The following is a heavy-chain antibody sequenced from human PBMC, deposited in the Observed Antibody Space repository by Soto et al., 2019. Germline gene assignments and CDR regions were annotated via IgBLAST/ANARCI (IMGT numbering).Heavy chain of an antibody. CDR3: AREMGYSYGHGWFDP. CDR1: GYTFTSYG. J-gene: IGHJ5*02. D-gene: IGHD5-18*01. CDR2: ISAYNGNT. Sequence: ASVKVSCKASGYTFTSYGISWVRQAPGQGLEWMGWISAYNGNTNCAQKLQGRVTMTTDTSTSTAYMELRSLRSDDTAVYYCAREMGYSYGHGWFDPWGQGTLVTVSS. V-gene: IGHV1-18*01.